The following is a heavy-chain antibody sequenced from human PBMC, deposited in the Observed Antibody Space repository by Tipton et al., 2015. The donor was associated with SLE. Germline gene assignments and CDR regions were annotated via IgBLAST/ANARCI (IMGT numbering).Heavy chain of an antibody. CDR1: GFTFSTSA. D-gene: IGHD3-16*01. J-gene: IGHJ4*02. CDR2: IWYGGSNK. Sequence: SLILSCAASGFTFSTSALHWVRQAPGKGLEGVAVIWYGGSNKFYADSVKGRFTISRDNSKNTVSLQMNSLRVEYTAVYFCARGRGGEFLDYWGQGTLVTVSS. CDR3: ARGRGGEFLDY. V-gene: IGHV3-33*01.